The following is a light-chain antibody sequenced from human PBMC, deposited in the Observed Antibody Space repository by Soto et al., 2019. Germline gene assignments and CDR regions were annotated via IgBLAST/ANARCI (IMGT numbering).Light chain of an antibody. CDR2: LNSDGSH. Sequence: QLVLTQSPSASASLGASVKLTCTLSSGHSYYAIAWHQQRPEKGPRYLMKLNSDGSHTKGDGIPDRFSGSSSGAERYLTISSLQSEDEADYYCQTWGTGIVVFGGGTKVTVL. V-gene: IGLV4-69*01. CDR3: QTWGTGIVV. CDR1: SGHSYYA. J-gene: IGLJ2*01.